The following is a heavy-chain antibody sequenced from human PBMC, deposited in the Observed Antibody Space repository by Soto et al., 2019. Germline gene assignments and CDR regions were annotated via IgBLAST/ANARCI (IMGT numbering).Heavy chain of an antibody. Sequence: SVKVTCKASGFTFTSSAGQWVRQARGQRLEWIGWIVVGSGNTNYAQKFQERVTITRDMSTSTAYMELSSLRSEDTAVYYCAADLVTGTTRYYYYGMDVWGQGATVTVSS. D-gene: IGHD1-7*01. CDR1: GFTFTSSA. CDR3: AADLVTGTTRYYYYGMDV. CDR2: IVVGSGNT. V-gene: IGHV1-58*01. J-gene: IGHJ6*02.